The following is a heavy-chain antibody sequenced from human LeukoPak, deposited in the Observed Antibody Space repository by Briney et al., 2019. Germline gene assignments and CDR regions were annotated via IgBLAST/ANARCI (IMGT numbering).Heavy chain of an antibody. CDR2: ISYDAYNE. D-gene: IGHD2-2*01. CDR1: GFTFSSYG. V-gene: IGHV3-30*03. CDR3: ARGYCSSTSCYDY. Sequence: GGSLRLSCAASGFTFSSYGMHWVRQAAGKGLEWVAVISYDAYNEYYADSVKGRFTISRDNSKNTLYLQMNSLRAEDTAVYYCARGYCSSTSCYDYWGQGTLVTVSS. J-gene: IGHJ4*02.